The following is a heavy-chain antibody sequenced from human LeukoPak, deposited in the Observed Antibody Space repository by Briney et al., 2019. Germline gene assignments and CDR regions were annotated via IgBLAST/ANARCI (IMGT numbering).Heavy chain of an antibody. J-gene: IGHJ1*01. V-gene: IGHV4-4*07. D-gene: IGHD2-2*01. CDR1: GGSISSYY. CDR2: IYTSGST. CDR3: AKAYCSSSRCYQWYFQH. Sequence: SETLSLTCTVSGGSISSYYWSWIRQPAGKGLEWIGRIYTSGSTNYNPSLKSRVTISVDTSKNQFSLKLSSVTAADTAVYYCAKAYCSSSRCYQWYFQHWGQGTLVTVSS.